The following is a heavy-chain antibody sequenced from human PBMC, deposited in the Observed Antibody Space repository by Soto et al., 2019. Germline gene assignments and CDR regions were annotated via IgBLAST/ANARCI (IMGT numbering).Heavy chain of an antibody. J-gene: IGHJ4*02. CDR2: ISHSGGT. Sequence: QVQLQESGPGLVKPSETLSLTCSVSGDSIRSYYWSWIRQPPGKGLEWIGYISHSGGTKYNPSVKSRVTISMDTSRNQLSLKMTSVTAADTAVYYCTRGGSGYSSTWAAHWGQGTLVTVSS. CDR1: GDSIRSYY. CDR3: TRGGSGYSSTWAAH. V-gene: IGHV4-59*01. D-gene: IGHD2-2*01.